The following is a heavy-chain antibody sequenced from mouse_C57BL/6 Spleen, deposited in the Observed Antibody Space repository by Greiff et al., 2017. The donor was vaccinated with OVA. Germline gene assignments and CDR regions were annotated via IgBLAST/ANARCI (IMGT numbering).Heavy chain of an antibody. CDR1: GFTFSSYA. V-gene: IGHV5-4*01. CDR2: ISDGGSYT. Sequence: EVKLMESGGGLVKPGGSLKLSCAASGFTFSSYAMSWVRQTPEKRLEWVATISDGGSYTYYPDNVKGRFTISRDNAKNNLYLQMSHLKSEDTAMYYCARDQDDYDFDYWGQGTTLTVSS. CDR3: ARDQDDYDFDY. D-gene: IGHD2-4*01. J-gene: IGHJ2*01.